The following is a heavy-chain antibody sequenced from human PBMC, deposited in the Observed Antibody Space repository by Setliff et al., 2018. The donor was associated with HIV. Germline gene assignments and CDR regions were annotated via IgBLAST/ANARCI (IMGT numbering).Heavy chain of an antibody. CDR3: AKDHESDYVFDY. Sequence: GGSLRLSCAASGFTFSSYGMHWVRQAPGKGLEWVAVIWYDGSNKYYADSVKGRFTISRDNSKNTLYLQMNSLRAEDTAVYYCAKDHESDYVFDYWGQGTLVTAPQ. CDR1: GFTFSSYG. CDR2: IWYDGSNK. D-gene: IGHD4-17*01. V-gene: IGHV3-33*06. J-gene: IGHJ4*02.